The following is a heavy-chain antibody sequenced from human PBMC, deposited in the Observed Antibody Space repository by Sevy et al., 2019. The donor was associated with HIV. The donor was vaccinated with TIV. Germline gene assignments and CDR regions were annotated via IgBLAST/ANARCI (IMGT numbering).Heavy chain of an antibody. Sequence: GGSLRLSCAASGFTVSSNYMSWVRQAPGKGLEWMSVIYSDGNTYYADSVKGRFTISRDNSKNTLYLEMNGLRAEDTAVYYCARGLILEGSWYGMDVWGQGTTVTVSS. J-gene: IGHJ6*02. CDR3: ARGLILEGSWYGMDV. CDR1: GFTVSSNY. D-gene: IGHD3-3*01. CDR2: IYSDGNT. V-gene: IGHV3-53*01.